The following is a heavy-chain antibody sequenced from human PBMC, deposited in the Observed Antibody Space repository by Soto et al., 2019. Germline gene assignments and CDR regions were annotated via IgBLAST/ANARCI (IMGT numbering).Heavy chain of an antibody. D-gene: IGHD3-16*01. CDR3: ARVPSPFDFYYAMDV. Sequence: TCTXXXDSIGSGXXXXSWIRQAPGKGLEWIGYIFSSGTTYYNPSLKSRLTMSLDTSQHQFSLKLNSVTAADTAVYFCARVPSPFDFYYAMDVWGQGTTVTVSS. J-gene: IGHJ6*02. V-gene: IGHV4-30-4*02. CDR1: XDSIGSGXXX. CDR2: IFSSGTT.